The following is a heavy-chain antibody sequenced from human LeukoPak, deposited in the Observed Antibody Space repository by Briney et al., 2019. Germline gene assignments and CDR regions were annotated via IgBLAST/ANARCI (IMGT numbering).Heavy chain of an antibody. CDR1: GYSFTNYW. Sequence: GESLKISCKGSGYSFTNYWIGWVRQMPGKGLEWMGINYPADSNTRYSPSFQGQVTISGDKSISTAYLQWTSLKASDTAMYYCARLIGVAMAGDAFDIWGQGTLVTVSS. V-gene: IGHV5-51*01. CDR2: NYPADSNT. D-gene: IGHD2-21*01. J-gene: IGHJ3*02. CDR3: ARLIGVAMAGDAFDI.